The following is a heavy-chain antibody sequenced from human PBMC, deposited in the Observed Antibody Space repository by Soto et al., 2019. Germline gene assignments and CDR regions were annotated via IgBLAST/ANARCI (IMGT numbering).Heavy chain of an antibody. CDR3: ARRDLGYCSSTSCSGGSYYSDY. V-gene: IGHV4-34*01. D-gene: IGHD2-2*01. CDR1: GGSFSGYY. J-gene: IGHJ4*02. Sequence: QVQLQQWGAGLLKPSETLSLTCAVYGGSFSGYYWSWIRQPPGKGLEWIGEINHSGSTNYNPSLKSRVTISVDTSKNQFSLKLSSVTAADTAVYYCARRDLGYCSSTSCSGGSYYSDYWGQGTLVTVSS. CDR2: INHSGST.